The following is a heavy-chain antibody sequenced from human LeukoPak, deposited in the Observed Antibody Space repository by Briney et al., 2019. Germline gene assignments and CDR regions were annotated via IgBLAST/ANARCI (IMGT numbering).Heavy chain of an antibody. CDR3: ARLNDFWSGSPKYYYGMDV. J-gene: IGHJ6*02. Sequence: GGSLRLSCAASGFTFSSYAMHWVRQAPGKGLEYVSAISSNGGSTYYANSVKGRFTISRDNSKNTLYLQMGSLRAEDMAVYYCARLNDFWSGSPKYYYGMDVWGQGTTVTVSS. V-gene: IGHV3-64*01. CDR2: ISSNGGST. CDR1: GFTFSSYA. D-gene: IGHD3-3*01.